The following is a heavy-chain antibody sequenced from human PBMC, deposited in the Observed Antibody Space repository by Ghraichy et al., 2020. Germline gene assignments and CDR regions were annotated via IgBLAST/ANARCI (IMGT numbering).Heavy chain of an antibody. V-gene: IGHV3-30*18. CDR2: ISDDGFNT. CDR1: GFIFRNYG. J-gene: IGHJ4*02. Sequence: GESLNISCAPSGFIFRNYGMHWVRQVPGKGLDWVAVISDDGFNTHYADSVRGRFTVSRDNSKNTLYLQMDSLTTEDTALYYCGKDPFRAQTFRGAIIDFWGQGTLVTVSS. D-gene: IGHD3-10*01. CDR3: GKDPFRAQTFRGAIIDF.